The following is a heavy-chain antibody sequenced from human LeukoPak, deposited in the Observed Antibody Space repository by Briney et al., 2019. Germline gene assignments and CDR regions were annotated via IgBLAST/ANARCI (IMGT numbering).Heavy chain of an antibody. J-gene: IGHJ2*01. Sequence: SETLSLTCIVSGGXISDYYCSWIRQSPGKGLEWIGYIYSSGRTMYNASLKTRVTISLDTSMNQSSLRLKSVTAADTAVFYCARHFSSVDWYFDLWGRGTLVTVSS. CDR1: GGXISDYY. CDR2: IYSSGRT. V-gene: IGHV4-59*08. D-gene: IGHD4-23*01. CDR3: ARHFSSVDWYFDL.